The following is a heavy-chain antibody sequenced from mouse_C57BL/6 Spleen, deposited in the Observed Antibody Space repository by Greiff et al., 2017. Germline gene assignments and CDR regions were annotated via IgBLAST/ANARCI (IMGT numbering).Heavy chain of an antibody. CDR2: FHPYNDDT. Sequence: QVQLKQSGAELVKPGASVKMSCKASGYTFTTYPIEWMKQNHGKSLEWIGNFHPYNDDTKYNEKFKGKATLTVEKSSSTVYLELSRLTSDDSAVYYCARGSYDGYYGWYFDVWGTGTTVTVSS. V-gene: IGHV1-47*01. J-gene: IGHJ1*03. CDR3: ARGSYDGYYGWYFDV. CDR1: GYTFTTYP. D-gene: IGHD2-3*01.